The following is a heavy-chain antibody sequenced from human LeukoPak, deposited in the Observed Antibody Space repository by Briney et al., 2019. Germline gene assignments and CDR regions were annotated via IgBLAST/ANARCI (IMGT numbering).Heavy chain of an antibody. V-gene: IGHV3-7*03. CDR2: IKQDGSEK. D-gene: IGHD1-26*01. CDR1: GFTFSSYW. CDR3: AKERVLATTLLYYFDY. Sequence: GGSLRLSCAASGFTFSSYWMSWVRQAPGKGMEWVANIKQDGSEKYYVDSVKGRFTISRDNSKNTLYLQMNSLRAEDTAIYYCAKERVLATTLLYYFDYWGQGTLVTVSS. J-gene: IGHJ4*02.